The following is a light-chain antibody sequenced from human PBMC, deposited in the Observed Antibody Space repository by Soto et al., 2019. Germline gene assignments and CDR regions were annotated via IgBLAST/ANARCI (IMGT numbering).Light chain of an antibody. CDR2: WAS. J-gene: IGKJ3*01. CDR3: QQYYGTPFT. V-gene: IGKV4-1*01. CDR1: QTVLYSSNNKNY. Sequence: DIVMTQSPESLAVSLGERATINCKSSQTVLYSSNNKNYFAWYQQKPEQPPKLLISWASTRESGVPDRFSGSGSGTDFTLTISGLQAEDVAVYYCQQYYGTPFTFGPGTKVDLK.